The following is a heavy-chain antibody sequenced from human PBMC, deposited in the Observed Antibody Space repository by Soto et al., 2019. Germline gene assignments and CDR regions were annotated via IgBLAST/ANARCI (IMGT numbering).Heavy chain of an antibody. V-gene: IGHV5-10-1*01. Sequence: GESLKISCKGSGYSFAGYWITWVRQKPGKGLEWMGRIDPSDSQTYYSPSLRGHVTISVTKSITTVFLQWSSLRASDTAMYYCARHVPGIAVAVDYWGQGTLVTVSS. J-gene: IGHJ4*02. CDR2: IDPSDSQT. D-gene: IGHD6-19*01. CDR1: GYSFAGYW. CDR3: ARHVPGIAVAVDY.